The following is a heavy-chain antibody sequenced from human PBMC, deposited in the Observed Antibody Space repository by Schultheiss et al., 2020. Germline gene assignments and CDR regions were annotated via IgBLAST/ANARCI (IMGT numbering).Heavy chain of an antibody. CDR3: AKAGGKHYDSSGYYYDNLDY. V-gene: IGHV1-2*02. D-gene: IGHD3-22*01. Sequence: ASVKVSFKASGSTFTSYAISWVRQAPGQGLEWMGWINPNSGGTNYAQKFQGRVTMTRDTSISTAYMELSSLRSEDTAVYYCAKAGGKHYDSSGYYYDNLDYWGQGTLVTVSS. J-gene: IGHJ4*02. CDR1: GSTFTSYA. CDR2: INPNSGGT.